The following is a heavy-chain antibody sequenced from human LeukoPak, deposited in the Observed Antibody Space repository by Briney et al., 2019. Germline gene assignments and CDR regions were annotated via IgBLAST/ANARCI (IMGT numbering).Heavy chain of an antibody. CDR1: GYPFTSYG. V-gene: IGHV1-18*01. Sequence: GASVKVSCKASGYPFTSYGITWVRQAPGQGPEWMGWISAYTGNTNYAQKFQGRVSMTTGTSTTTAYMELRSLRSDDTAVYYCARSYSSSSNFDYWGQGTLVTASS. CDR3: ARSYSSSSNFDY. D-gene: IGHD6-6*01. J-gene: IGHJ4*02. CDR2: ISAYTGNT.